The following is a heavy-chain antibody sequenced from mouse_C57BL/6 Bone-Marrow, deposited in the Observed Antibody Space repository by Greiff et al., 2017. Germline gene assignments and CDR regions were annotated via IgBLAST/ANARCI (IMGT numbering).Heavy chain of an antibody. J-gene: IGHJ2*01. Sequence: VQLQQPGAELVMPGASVKLSCKASGYTFTSYWMHWVKQRPGQGLEWIGEIDPSDSYTNYNQKFKGKSTLTVDKSSRTAYMQLSSLTSEDSAVYYGARGIYYGSSYDFFDYWGQGTTLTVSS. CDR3: ARGIYYGSSYDFFDY. V-gene: IGHV1-69*01. D-gene: IGHD1-1*01. CDR1: GYTFTSYW. CDR2: IDPSDSYT.